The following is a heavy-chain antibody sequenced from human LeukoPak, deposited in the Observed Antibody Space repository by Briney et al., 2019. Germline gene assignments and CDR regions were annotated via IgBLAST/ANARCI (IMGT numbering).Heavy chain of an antibody. CDR2: VYYSGST. J-gene: IGHJ4*02. D-gene: IGHD5-24*01. CDR3: ARGAAGDDYNPHCFDS. Sequence: SETLSLTCTVSGGSIRRYYWSWIRQPPGKGLEWIGYVYYSGSTNYNPSLKSRVTISIDTSKNQFSLKLSSVTAADTAMYYCARGAAGDDYNPHCFDSWGQGTLVTVPS. V-gene: IGHV4-59*01. CDR1: GGSIRRYY.